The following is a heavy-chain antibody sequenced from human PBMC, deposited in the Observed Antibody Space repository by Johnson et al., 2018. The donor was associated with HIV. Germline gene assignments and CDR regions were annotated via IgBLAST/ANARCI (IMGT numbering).Heavy chain of an antibody. Sequence: VQLVESGGTVVRPGGSLRLSCEGFGFIFADYGLSWVRQAPGRGLEWVSGINWNGGRIGYADSVKGRFTISRDNAKNSLYLQMNSLRAEDTAVYYWASDDSSGYDAFDIWGQGTMVTVSS. V-gene: IGHV3-20*04. D-gene: IGHD3-22*01. CDR1: GFIFADYG. J-gene: IGHJ3*02. CDR3: ASDDSSGYDAFDI. CDR2: INWNGGRI.